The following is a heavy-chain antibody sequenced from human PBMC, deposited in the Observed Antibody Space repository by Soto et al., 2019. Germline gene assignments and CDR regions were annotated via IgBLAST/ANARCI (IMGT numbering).Heavy chain of an antibody. D-gene: IGHD6-19*01. CDR1: GDSVSSNSAA. J-gene: IGHJ3*02. V-gene: IGHV6-1*01. Sequence: KQSQTLSLTCAISGDSVSSNSAAWNWIRQSPSRGLEWLGRTYYRSTWYNDYAVSVKSRITINPDTSKNQFSLQLNSVTPEDTAVYYCASEWRRLVRGTYDAFDIWGQGTMVTVSS. CDR2: TYYRSTWYN. CDR3: ASEWRRLVRGTYDAFDI.